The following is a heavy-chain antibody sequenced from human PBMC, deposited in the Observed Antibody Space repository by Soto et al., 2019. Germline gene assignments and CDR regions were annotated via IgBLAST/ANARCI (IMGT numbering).Heavy chain of an antibody. CDR2: ISAYNGNT. Sequence: WASVKVSCEASGYTFTSYGISWVRQAPGQGLGWMGWISAYNGNTNYAQKLQGRVTMTTDTSTSTAYMELRSLRSDDTAVYYCARVGAFPSYYYYGMDVSGQGTTVTVSS. CDR3: ARVGAFPSYYYYGMDV. CDR1: GYTFTSYG. D-gene: IGHD3-16*01. V-gene: IGHV1-18*01. J-gene: IGHJ6*02.